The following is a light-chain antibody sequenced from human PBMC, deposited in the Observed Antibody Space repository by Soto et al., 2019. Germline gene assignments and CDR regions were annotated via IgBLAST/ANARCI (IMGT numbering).Light chain of an antibody. CDR1: SSNIGNNY. J-gene: IGLJ2*01. Sequence: QSVLPQPPSLSAAPGQKVTIACSGSSSNIGNNYVSWYQQLPGTAPRLLIYDNNKRPSGIPDRFSGSKSGTSATLGITGLQTGDEADYYCGTWDSSLSAGVFGGGTKLTVL. CDR3: GTWDSSLSAGV. V-gene: IGLV1-51*01. CDR2: DNN.